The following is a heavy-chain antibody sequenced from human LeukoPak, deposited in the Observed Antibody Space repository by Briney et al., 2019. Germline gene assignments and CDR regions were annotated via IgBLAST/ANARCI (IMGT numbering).Heavy chain of an antibody. Sequence: GGSLRLSCAASGFTFSRYWMHWVRQAPGKGLVWVSRINTDGSSTSYADSVKGRFAISRDNAKNTLYLQMNSLRAEDTAVYYCATYYYDSRGYYYDAFDIWGQGTMVTVSS. J-gene: IGHJ3*02. V-gene: IGHV3-74*01. CDR3: ATYYYDSRGYYYDAFDI. CDR2: INTDGSST. CDR1: GFTFSRYW. D-gene: IGHD3-22*01.